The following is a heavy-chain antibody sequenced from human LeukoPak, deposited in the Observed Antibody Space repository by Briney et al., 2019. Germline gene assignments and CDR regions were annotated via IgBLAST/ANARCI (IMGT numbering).Heavy chain of an antibody. CDR1: GDSISSGGGYY. J-gene: IGHJ4*02. D-gene: IGHD1-14*01. CDR3: ARGVPDSFVSRNFHSHYYDY. Sequence: TLSLTCTVPGDSISSGGGYYWSWIRQHPGKDLEWIAYIYYGGGTYYNPSLTSRVTLSLNTSKDHFSLKLRSVTAADSAVYYCARGVPDSFVSRNFHSHYYDYWGQGSLVTVSS. CDR2: IYYGGGT. V-gene: IGHV4-31*03.